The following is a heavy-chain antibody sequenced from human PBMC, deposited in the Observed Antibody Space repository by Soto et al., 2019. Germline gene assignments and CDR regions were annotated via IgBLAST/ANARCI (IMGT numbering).Heavy chain of an antibody. D-gene: IGHD3-3*01. CDR1: GGTFSSYT. Sequence: SCKASGGTFSSYTISWVRQAPGQGLEWMGRIIPTLGIANYAQKFQGRVTITADKSTSTAYMELSSLRSEDTAVYYCAREVNPKSYYDFLGSRWFDPWGQGTLVTVSS. CDR3: AREVNPKSYYDFLGSRWFDP. J-gene: IGHJ5*02. CDR2: IIPTLGIA. V-gene: IGHV1-69*04.